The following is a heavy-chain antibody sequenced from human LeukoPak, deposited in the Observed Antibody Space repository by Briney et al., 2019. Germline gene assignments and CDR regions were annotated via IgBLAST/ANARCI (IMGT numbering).Heavy chain of an antibody. CDR1: GGSFSGYS. V-gene: IGHV4-34*01. CDR3: AARKYSSSRAPFDY. Sequence: PSETLSLTCAVYGGSFSGYSWSWIRQPPGKGLEWIGEINHSGSTNYNPSLKSRVTISVDTSKNQFSLKLSSVTAADTAVYYCAARKYSSSRAPFDYWGQGTLVTVSS. J-gene: IGHJ4*02. D-gene: IGHD6-13*01. CDR2: INHSGST.